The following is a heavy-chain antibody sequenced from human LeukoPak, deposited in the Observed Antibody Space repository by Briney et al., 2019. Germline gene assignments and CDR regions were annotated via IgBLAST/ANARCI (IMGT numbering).Heavy chain of an antibody. J-gene: IGHJ5*02. V-gene: IGHV3-23*01. CDR2: ISGSGGST. CDR3: AKGGDCSSTSCYADWFDP. D-gene: IGHD2-2*01. CDR1: GFTFSSYA. Sequence: PGGSLRLSCAASGFTFSSYAMSWVRQAPGKGLEWVSAISGSGGSTYYADSVKGRFTISRDNSKNTLYLQMNSLRAEDTAVYYCAKGGDCSSTSCYADWFDPWGQGTLVTVSS.